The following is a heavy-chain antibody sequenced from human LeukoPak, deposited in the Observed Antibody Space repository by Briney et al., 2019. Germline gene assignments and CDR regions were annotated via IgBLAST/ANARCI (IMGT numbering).Heavy chain of an antibody. V-gene: IGHV1-18*01. Sequence: GASVTVSCTASGYTFTSYGISWVRQAPGQGLEWMGWISAYNGNTNYAQKLQGRVTMTTDTSTSTAYMELRSLRSDDTAVYYCARESSGYDSDYWGQGTLVTVSS. D-gene: IGHD5-12*01. CDR2: ISAYNGNT. J-gene: IGHJ4*02. CDR1: GYTFTSYG. CDR3: ARESSGYDSDY.